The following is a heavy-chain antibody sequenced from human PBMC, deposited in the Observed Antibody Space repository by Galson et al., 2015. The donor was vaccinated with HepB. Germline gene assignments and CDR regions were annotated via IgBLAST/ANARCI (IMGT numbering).Heavy chain of an antibody. V-gene: IGHV3-64D*06. CDR1: GFTFSSYA. CDR2: ISSNGGST. CDR3: VKWFKVGATNDAFDI. J-gene: IGHJ3*02. D-gene: IGHD1-26*01. Sequence: SLRLSCAASGFTFSSYAMHWVRQAPGKGLEYVSAISSNGGSTYYADSVKGRFTISRDNSKNTLYLQMSSLRAEDTAVYYCVKWFKVGATNDAFDIWGQGTMVTVSS.